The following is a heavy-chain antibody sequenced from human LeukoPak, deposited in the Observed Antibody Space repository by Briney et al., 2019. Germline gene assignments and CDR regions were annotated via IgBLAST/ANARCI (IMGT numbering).Heavy chain of an antibody. Sequence: ASVLVACKASGYTFTGYYMHWVRQAPGQGLEWMGWINPNSGGTNYAQKFEGRVTMTRDTSISTAYMELSRLKSDDTAVYYCAREGKVGASDAFDIWGQGTMVTVSS. CDR3: AREGKVGASDAFDI. CDR2: INPNSGGT. D-gene: IGHD1-26*01. CDR1: GYTFTGYY. V-gene: IGHV1-2*02. J-gene: IGHJ3*02.